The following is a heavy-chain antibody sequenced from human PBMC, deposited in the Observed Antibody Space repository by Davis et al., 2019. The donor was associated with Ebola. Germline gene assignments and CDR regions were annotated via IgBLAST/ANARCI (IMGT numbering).Heavy chain of an antibody. CDR1: GASVSSSNS. J-gene: IGHJ4*02. V-gene: IGHV4-34*01. CDR2: ISHSGRT. Sequence: PSETLSLTCTVSGASVSSSNSWGWVRQSPGKGLEWIGEISHSGRTNYNPSLKSRVAISLDTSQIQVFLDLTSVTAADTAQYYCAGIRGQWLEDWGPGSLVTVSS. D-gene: IGHD6-19*01. CDR3: AGIRGQWLED.